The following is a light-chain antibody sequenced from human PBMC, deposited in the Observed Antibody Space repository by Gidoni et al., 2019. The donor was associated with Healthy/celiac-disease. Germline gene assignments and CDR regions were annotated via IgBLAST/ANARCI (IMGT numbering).Light chain of an antibody. J-gene: IGKJ1*01. CDR2: VAS. V-gene: IGKV3-15*01. CDR3: QQYNNWPPCT. CDR1: QSVSSN. Sequence: EIVLTQSPATLSVSPGERATLTCRARQSVSSNLDWYQKNPGQAPTRLIYVASTRAIGIPVRFSGSGSGTEFTLTISSLQSEDFAFYSCQQYNNWPPCTFGQGTQVEIK.